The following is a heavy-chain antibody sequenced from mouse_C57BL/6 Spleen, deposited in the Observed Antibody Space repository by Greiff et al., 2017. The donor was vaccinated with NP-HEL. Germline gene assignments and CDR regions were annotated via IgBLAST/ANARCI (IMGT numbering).Heavy chain of an antibody. J-gene: IGHJ2*01. V-gene: IGHV5-6*02. Sequence: DVKLVESGGDLVKPGGSLKLSCAASGFTFSSYGMSWVRQTPDKRLEWVATISSGGSYTYYPDSVKGRFTISRDNAKNTLYLQMSSLKSEDTAMYYCARKGEDYWGQGTTLTVSS. CDR1: GFTFSSYG. CDR2: ISSGGSYT. CDR3: ARKGEDY.